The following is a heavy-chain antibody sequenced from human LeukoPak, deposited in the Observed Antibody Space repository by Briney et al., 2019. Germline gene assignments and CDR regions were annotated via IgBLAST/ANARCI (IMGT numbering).Heavy chain of an antibody. CDR3: ARHPYNWNYQAWFDP. D-gene: IGHD1-7*01. CDR1: GGSISSSNW. CDR2: IYHSGST. J-gene: IGHJ5*02. Sequence: ASETLSLTCAVSGGSISSSNWWSWVRQPPGKGLEWIGEIYHSGSTNYNPSLKSRVTISVDKSKNQFSLKLSSVTAADTAVYYCARHPYNWNYQAWFDPWGQGTLVTVSS. V-gene: IGHV4-4*02.